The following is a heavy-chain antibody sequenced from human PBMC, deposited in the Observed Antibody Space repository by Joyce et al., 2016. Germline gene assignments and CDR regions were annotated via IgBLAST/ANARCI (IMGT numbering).Heavy chain of an antibody. CDR1: GYTFTGHT. CDR2: INAGNGNT. Sequence: QVQLVQSGAEVKKPGASVKVSCKASGYTFTGHTIHWVRQAPGQSLEWMGLINAGNGNTRFSQKFQGRVTVSRDTSANTAYMEVSSLRSEDTAVHYCARGSSALTYFDFWGQGTLVTVSS. CDR3: ARGSSALTYFDF. D-gene: IGHD3-10*01. J-gene: IGHJ4*02. V-gene: IGHV1-3*01.